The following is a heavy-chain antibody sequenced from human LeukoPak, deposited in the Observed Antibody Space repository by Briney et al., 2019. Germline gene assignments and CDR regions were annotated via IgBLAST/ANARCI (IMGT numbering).Heavy chain of an antibody. CDR1: GGSISNYY. CDR3: ARELGATVVNYGMDV. J-gene: IGHJ6*02. CDR2: THYSGST. Sequence: PSETLSLTCTVSGGSISNYYWSWIRQPPGKGLEWIGYTHYSGSTNYNPSLKSRVTISVDTSKNQLSLKLTSVTAADTAVYYCARELGATVVNYGMDVWGQGTTVTVSS. V-gene: IGHV4-59*01. D-gene: IGHD4-23*01.